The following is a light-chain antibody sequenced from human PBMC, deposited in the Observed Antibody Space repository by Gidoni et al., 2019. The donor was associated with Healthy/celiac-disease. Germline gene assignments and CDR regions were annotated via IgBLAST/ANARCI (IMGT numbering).Light chain of an antibody. Sequence: EIVMTQSPATLSVSPGERATLSCRASQSVSSNLAWYQQKPGQAPRLLIYGASTRATGSPARFSGRGSGTEFTLTISSLQSEDFAVYYCQQYKNWPPATFXQXTRLEIK. J-gene: IGKJ5*01. CDR2: GAS. CDR3: QQYKNWPPAT. CDR1: QSVSSN. V-gene: IGKV3-15*01.